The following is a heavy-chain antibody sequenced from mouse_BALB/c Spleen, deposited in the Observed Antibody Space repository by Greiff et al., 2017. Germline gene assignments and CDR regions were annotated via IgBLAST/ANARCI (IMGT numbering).Heavy chain of an antibody. J-gene: IGHJ4*01. Sequence: LQQPGAELVKPGASVKMSCKASGYTFTSYNMHWVKQTPGQGLEWIGAIYPGNGDTSYNQKFKGKATLTADKSSSTAYMQLSSLTSEDSAVYYCARAGDYDVDAMDYWGQGTSVTVSS. CDR2: IYPGNGDT. V-gene: IGHV1-12*01. CDR3: ARAGDYDVDAMDY. CDR1: GYTFTSYN. D-gene: IGHD2-4*01.